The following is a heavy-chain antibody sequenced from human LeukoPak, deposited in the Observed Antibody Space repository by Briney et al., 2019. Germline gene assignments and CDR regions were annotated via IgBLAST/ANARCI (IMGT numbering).Heavy chain of an antibody. CDR1: GFTFDDYA. J-gene: IGHJ4*02. V-gene: IGHV3-43*02. D-gene: IGHD1-26*01. CDR2: INGDGGST. CDR3: ARDTLSGRYWATRTNFDY. Sequence: GGSLRLSCAASGFTFDDYAMHWVRQAPGKGLEWVSLINGDGGSTHYADFVKGRFTISRDNSKNSLYLQMSSLRTEDTALYYCARDTLSGRYWATRTNFDYWGQGTLVTVSS.